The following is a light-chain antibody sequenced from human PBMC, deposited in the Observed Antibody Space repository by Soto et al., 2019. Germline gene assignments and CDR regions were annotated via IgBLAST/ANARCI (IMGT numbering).Light chain of an antibody. V-gene: IGKV3-15*01. CDR3: QQYNSYPG. J-gene: IGKJ2*03. Sequence: EIVMTQSPATLSVSPGEGATLSCRASQSVSHNLAWYQQKPGQAPRLLIYGASTRATGIPSRFSGSGSGTEFTLTISSLQPDDFATYYCQQYNSYPGFGRGTKLEIK. CDR2: GAS. CDR1: QSVSHN.